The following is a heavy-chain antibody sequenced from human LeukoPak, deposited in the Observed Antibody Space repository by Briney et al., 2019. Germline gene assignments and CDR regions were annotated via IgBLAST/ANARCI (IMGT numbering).Heavy chain of an antibody. Sequence: GGSLRLSCAASGFTFDDYAMHWVRQAPGKGLEWVSLISWDGGSTYYADSVKGRFTISRDNSKNSLYLQMNSLRAEDTALYYCAKAGYGRPSYDIDYWGQGTLVTVSS. D-gene: IGHD5-18*01. J-gene: IGHJ4*02. CDR1: GFTFDDYA. V-gene: IGHV3-43D*04. CDR2: ISWDGGST. CDR3: AKAGYGRPSYDIDY.